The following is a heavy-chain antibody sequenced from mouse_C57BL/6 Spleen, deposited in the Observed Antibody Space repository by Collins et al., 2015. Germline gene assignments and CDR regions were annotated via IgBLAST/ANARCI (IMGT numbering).Heavy chain of an antibody. CDR1: GYAFTNYL. V-gene: IGHV1-54*01. D-gene: IGHD1-1*01. Sequence: QIQLQQSGPELVKPGASVKISCKASGYAFTNYLIEWVKQRPGQGLKWIGVINPGSGGTNYNEKFKGKATLTADKSSSTAYMQLSSLTSEDSAVYFCARRNDYYGSSYGYFDVWGTGTTVTVSS. J-gene: IGHJ1*03. CDR2: INPGSGGT. CDR3: ARRNDYYGSSYGYFDV.